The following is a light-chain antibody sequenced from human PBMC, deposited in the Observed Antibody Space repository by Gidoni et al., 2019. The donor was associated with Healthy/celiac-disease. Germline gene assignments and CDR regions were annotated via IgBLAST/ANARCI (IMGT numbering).Light chain of an antibody. CDR2: DAS. J-gene: IGKJ4*01. CDR3: QQYDNPH. CDR1: HDISNY. Sequence: DIKMTQSPSSLSASVGDRVTITCQASHDISNYLNWYQQKPGKAPKLLLYDASNLKTGVPSRFSGSGSWTDFTFTISRLQPEDIATYYCQQYDNPHFXGXTKVEI. V-gene: IGKV1-33*01.